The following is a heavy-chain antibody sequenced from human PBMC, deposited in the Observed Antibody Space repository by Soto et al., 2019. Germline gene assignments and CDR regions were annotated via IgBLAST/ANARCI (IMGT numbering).Heavy chain of an antibody. CDR1: GYSFTSYW. Sequence: PGESLKISCKGSGYSFTSYWISWVRQMPGKGLEWMGRIDPSDSYTNYSPSFQGHVTISADKSISTAYLQWSSLKASDTAMYYCASSYYYGSGSYSYNDYWGQGTLVTVS. V-gene: IGHV5-10-1*01. D-gene: IGHD3-10*01. CDR2: IDPSDSYT. J-gene: IGHJ4*02. CDR3: ASSYYYGSGSYSYNDY.